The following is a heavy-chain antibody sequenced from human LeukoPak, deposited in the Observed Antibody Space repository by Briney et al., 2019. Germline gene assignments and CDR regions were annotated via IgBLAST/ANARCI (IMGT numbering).Heavy chain of an antibody. D-gene: IGHD5-24*01. CDR1: GGSISSGSYY. J-gene: IGHJ6*03. Sequence: TSETLSPTCTVSGGSISSGSYYWSWVRQPPGKGLEWIGYISNSGNTYCNASLKRRVTISGDTSKKQFSLKLNSVTAADTAVYFCARIHPPLEGYYYLDVWGKGTTVTVSS. CDR2: ISNSGNT. CDR3: ARIHPPLEGYYYLDV. V-gene: IGHV4-61*01.